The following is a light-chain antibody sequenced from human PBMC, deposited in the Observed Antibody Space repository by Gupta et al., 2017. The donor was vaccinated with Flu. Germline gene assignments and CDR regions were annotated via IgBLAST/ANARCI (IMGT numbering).Light chain of an antibody. CDR1: QDISKY. Sequence: DIQMTQSPSSLSASVGDRVTITCQASQDISKYLNWYQQRRGKAPKLLIYGASKLQTGVPSRFSGSGSGTDFTFTISSLQPEDVATYYCQQDDYLPRTFGEGTKVEIK. CDR2: GAS. J-gene: IGKJ1*01. V-gene: IGKV1-33*01. CDR3: QQDDYLPRT.